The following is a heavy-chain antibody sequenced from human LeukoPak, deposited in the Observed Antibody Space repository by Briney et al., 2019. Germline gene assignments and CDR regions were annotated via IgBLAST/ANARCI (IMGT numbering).Heavy chain of an antibody. J-gene: IGHJ3*02. Sequence: GESLKISCKASGYMITTDYIGWVRQLPGKGLEWMGIIYPDDSETNYSPSFQGQVSMSVDKSITTAYLQWSSLKASDTAIYYCARQAYGSHFDAFDIWGQGTMVTVSS. D-gene: IGHD3-22*01. V-gene: IGHV5-51*01. CDR2: IYPDDSET. CDR3: ARQAYGSHFDAFDI. CDR1: GYMITTDY.